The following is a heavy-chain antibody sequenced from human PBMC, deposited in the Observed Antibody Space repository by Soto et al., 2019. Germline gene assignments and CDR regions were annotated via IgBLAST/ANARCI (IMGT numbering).Heavy chain of an antibody. CDR1: GGSISSGGYY. CDR2: IYYSGST. V-gene: IGHV4-31*03. J-gene: IGHJ5*02. CDR3: ATSNWFDP. Sequence: SETLSLTCTVSGGSISSGGYYWSWIRQHPGKGLEWIGYIYYSGSTYYNPSLKSRVSISVDTSKNQFSLKLSSVSATDTAVYYCATSNWFDPWGQGTLVTVSS.